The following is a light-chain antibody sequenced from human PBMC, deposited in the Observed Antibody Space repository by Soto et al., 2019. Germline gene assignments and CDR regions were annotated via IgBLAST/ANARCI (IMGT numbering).Light chain of an antibody. J-gene: IGKJ1*01. CDR1: QHVSSSY. V-gene: IGKV3-20*01. CDR3: QHYNSYSEA. CDR2: GAS. Sequence: EIVLTQSPGTLSLSPGERATLSCRTSQHVSSSYLAWYQQKPGQSPRLLIYGASSRATGIPDRFSGSGSGTGFTLTISSLQPDDFATYYCQHYNSYSEAFGQGTKVDI.